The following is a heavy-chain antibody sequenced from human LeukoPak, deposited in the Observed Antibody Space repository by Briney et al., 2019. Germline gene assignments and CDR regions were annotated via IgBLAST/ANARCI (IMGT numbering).Heavy chain of an antibody. J-gene: IGHJ4*02. CDR2: ISSSSSYI. CDR3: ARDPTGYCGGDCYSFYYFDY. V-gene: IGHV3-21*01. D-gene: IGHD2-21*02. Sequence: GGSLRLSCAASGFTFSSYSMNWVRQAPGKGLEWVSSISSSSSYIYYADSVKGRFTISRGNAKNSLYLQMNSLRAEDTAVYYCARDPTGYCGGDCYSFYYFDYWGQGTLVTVSS. CDR1: GFTFSSYS.